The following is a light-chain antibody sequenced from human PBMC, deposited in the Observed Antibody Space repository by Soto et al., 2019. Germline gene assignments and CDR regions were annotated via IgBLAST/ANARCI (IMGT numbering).Light chain of an antibody. V-gene: IGKV3-20*01. CDR3: QKYGSSPTT. J-gene: IGKJ1*01. Sequence: DIVLTQSPGTLSLSPGDSATLSCRGSQTVSSSYLAWYQQKPGQAPRLLIYGASTRAAGIPARLSGSGSGTDFTLTISRLEPEDFAVYYCQKYGSSPTTCGQGTKVDI. CDR2: GAS. CDR1: QTVSSSY.